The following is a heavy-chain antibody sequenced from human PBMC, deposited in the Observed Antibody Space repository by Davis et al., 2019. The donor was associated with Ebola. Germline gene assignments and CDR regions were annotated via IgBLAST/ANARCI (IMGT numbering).Heavy chain of an antibody. CDR1: GGSISSYY. V-gene: IGHV4-34*01. CDR2: INHSGST. J-gene: IGHJ5*02. D-gene: IGHD3-22*01. CDR3: ARAYYYDSSGYSSLGFDP. Sequence: SETLSLTCTVSGGSISSYYWSWIRQPPGKGLEWIGEINHSGSTNYNPSLKSRVTISVDTSKNQFSLKLSSVTAADTAVYYCARAYYYDSSGYSSLGFDPWGQGTLVTVSS.